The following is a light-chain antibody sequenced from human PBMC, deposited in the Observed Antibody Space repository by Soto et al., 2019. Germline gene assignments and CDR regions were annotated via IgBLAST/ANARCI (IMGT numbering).Light chain of an antibody. Sequence: DIQMTQSPSSLSASVGDKVTITCRASQTINIYLSWYQQKPGKAPNLLIYRASDFRSGVPSRFSGSGSGTDFTLTISGVQPEDSATYYCQQSHSTPYTFGRGTKLEI. CDR1: QTINIY. CDR2: RAS. CDR3: QQSHSTPYT. J-gene: IGKJ2*01. V-gene: IGKV1-39*01.